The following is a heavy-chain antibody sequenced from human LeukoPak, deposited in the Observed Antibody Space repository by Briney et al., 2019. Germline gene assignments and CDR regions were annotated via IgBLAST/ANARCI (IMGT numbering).Heavy chain of an antibody. Sequence: GGSLRLSCAVSGFTFTSYGMHWVRQGPGKGLEWVAGIWYDGSQKYYADSVKGRFTISRDNSKNTLYLQMNSLRAEDTAVYYCARDRQGTPGTFDIWGQGTMVTVSP. CDR1: GFTFTSYG. V-gene: IGHV3-33*01. J-gene: IGHJ3*02. D-gene: IGHD1-1*01. CDR3: ARDRQGTPGTFDI. CDR2: IWYDGSQK.